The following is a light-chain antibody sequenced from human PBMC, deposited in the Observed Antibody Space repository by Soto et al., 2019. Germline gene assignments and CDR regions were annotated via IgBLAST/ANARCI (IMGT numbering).Light chain of an antibody. J-gene: IGKJ4*01. Sequence: VVTQSPDTLSVSPGERATLSCRASQRVSSNLAWYQQKPGQAPRLLIYGPSTRATGIPARFSGSGSGTEFTLTISSLQSEDFAVYYCQQYNNWPLTFGGGTRVEIK. CDR3: QQYNNWPLT. CDR2: GPS. CDR1: QRVSSN. V-gene: IGKV3-15*01.